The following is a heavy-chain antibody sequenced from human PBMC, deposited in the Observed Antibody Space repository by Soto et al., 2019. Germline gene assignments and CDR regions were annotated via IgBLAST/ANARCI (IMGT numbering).Heavy chain of an antibody. Sequence: QITLKESGPTLVKPTQTLTLTCTFSGFSLSTSGVGVGWIRQPPGKALEWLALIYWDDDKRYSPSLKSRLTIPKDTSKSQVVLTMTNMDPVDTATYYSAHIISGWVIFDYWGQGTLVTVSS. CDR1: GFSLSTSGVG. CDR3: AHIISGWVIFDY. J-gene: IGHJ4*02. D-gene: IGHD6-19*01. CDR2: IYWDDDK. V-gene: IGHV2-5*02.